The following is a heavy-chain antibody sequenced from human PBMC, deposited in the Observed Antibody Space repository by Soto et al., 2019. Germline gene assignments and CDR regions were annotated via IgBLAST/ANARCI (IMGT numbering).Heavy chain of an antibody. CDR3: ARVGGAVTFTGGYFDY. CDR2: ISSSSSYI. J-gene: IGHJ4*02. V-gene: IGHV3-21*01. D-gene: IGHD4-17*01. Sequence: GSLRLSCAASGFTFSSYSMNWVRQAPGKGLEWVSSISSSSSYIYYADSVKGRFTISRDNAKNSLYLQMNSLRAEDTAVYYCARVGGAVTFTGGYFDYWGQGTLVTVSS. CDR1: GFTFSSYS.